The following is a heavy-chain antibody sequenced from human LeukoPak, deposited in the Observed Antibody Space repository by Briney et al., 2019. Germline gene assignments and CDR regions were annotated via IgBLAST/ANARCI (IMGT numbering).Heavy chain of an antibody. Sequence: PGGSLRLSCVACGFSFSDYYMSWIRQAPGTGLEWISYISGSGSDLYYADSVKGRFTISRDNANNSLYLQMNSLRAEDTAVYYCARSIGYYYTMDVWGQGTTVTVSS. CDR3: ARSIGYYYTMDV. V-gene: IGHV3-11*01. J-gene: IGHJ6*02. D-gene: IGHD3-22*01. CDR2: ISGSGSDL. CDR1: GFSFSDYY.